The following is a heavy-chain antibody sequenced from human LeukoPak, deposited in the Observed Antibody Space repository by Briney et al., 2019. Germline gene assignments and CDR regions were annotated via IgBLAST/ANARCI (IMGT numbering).Heavy chain of an antibody. J-gene: IGHJ4*02. V-gene: IGHV4-34*01. Sequence: SKTLSLTCAVYGGSFSGYYWSWIRQPPGKGLEWIGEINHSGSTNYNPSLKSRVTISVDTSKNQLSLKLSSVTAADTAVYYCARVSRDTAMVYLDYWGQGTLVTVSS. CDR1: GGSFSGYY. CDR3: ARVSRDTAMVYLDY. CDR2: INHSGST. D-gene: IGHD5-18*01.